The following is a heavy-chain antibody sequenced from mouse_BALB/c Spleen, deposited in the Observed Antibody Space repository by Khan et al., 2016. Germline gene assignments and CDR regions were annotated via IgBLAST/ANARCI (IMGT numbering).Heavy chain of an antibody. CDR2: ISTYYGDA. CDR1: GYTFTDYA. J-gene: IGHJ2*01. D-gene: IGHD1-1*01. CDR3: SSSITISYFDY. V-gene: IGHV1S137*01. Sequence: QVQLQQSGAELVRPGVSVKISCKGSGYTFTDYAMHWVKKSHAKSLEWIGVISTYYGDASYNQKFKGKATMTVDKSSSTAYMELASLTSEDSAIYCCSSSITISYFDYWGQGTTLTVSS.